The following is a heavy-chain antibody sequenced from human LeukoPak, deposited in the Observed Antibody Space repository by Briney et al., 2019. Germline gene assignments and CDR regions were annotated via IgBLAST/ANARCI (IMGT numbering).Heavy chain of an antibody. CDR2: IRADGINK. V-gene: IGHV3-30*02. D-gene: IGHD3-10*01. Sequence: GGSLRLPCAASGFSFSSNGMHWVRQAPGKGLEWVAFIRADGINKYYVDSVKGRFTISRDNFKNTLYLQMNSLRAEDTAVYYCAKDFYGSGSNLDYWGQGTLVTVSS. CDR3: AKDFYGSGSNLDY. J-gene: IGHJ4*02. CDR1: GFSFSSNG.